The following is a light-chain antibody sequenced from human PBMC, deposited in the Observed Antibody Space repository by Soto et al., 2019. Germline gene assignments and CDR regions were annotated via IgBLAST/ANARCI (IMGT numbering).Light chain of an antibody. Sequence: QSALTQPRSVSGSPGQSVTISCTGTSSDIGNYNYVSWYQQYPGKAPKLIIYDVSNRPSGVSNRFSGSKSGNTASLTISGLQAEDEADYFCTSSTSGSLYVFGTGTKVTVL. J-gene: IGLJ1*01. CDR1: SSDIGNYNY. V-gene: IGLV2-14*01. CDR3: TSSTSGSLYV. CDR2: DVS.